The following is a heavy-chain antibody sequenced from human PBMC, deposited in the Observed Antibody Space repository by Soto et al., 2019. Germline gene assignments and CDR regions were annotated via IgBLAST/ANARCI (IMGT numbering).Heavy chain of an antibody. CDR2: ISPDGRTT. CDR1: GGSFSGYYW. D-gene: IGHD2-15*01. CDR3: VRGGGGGLFDP. J-gene: IGHJ5*02. Sequence: ETLSLTCAVYGGSFSGYYWMHWVRQAPGKGLVWVSRISPDGRTTTYADSVKGRFTISRDNAKRSLYLQMMSLTAEDTAIYYCVRGGGGGLFDPWGQGTMVTVSS. V-gene: IGHV3-74*01.